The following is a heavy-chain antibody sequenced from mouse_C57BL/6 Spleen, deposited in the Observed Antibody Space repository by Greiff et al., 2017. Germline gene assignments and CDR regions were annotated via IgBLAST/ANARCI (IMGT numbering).Heavy chain of an antibody. Sequence: QVQLQQSGAELARPGASVKMSCKASGYTFTSYTMHWVKQRPGQGLEWIGYINPSSGYTKYNQKFKDKATLTADKSSSTAYMQLSSLTSEDSAVYYCERHHYDYGYAMDYWGQGTSVTVSS. CDR2: INPSSGYT. J-gene: IGHJ4*01. V-gene: IGHV1-4*01. D-gene: IGHD2-4*01. CDR1: GYTFTSYT. CDR3: ERHHYDYGYAMDY.